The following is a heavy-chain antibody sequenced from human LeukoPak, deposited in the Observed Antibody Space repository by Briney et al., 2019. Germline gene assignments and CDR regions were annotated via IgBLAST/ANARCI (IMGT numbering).Heavy chain of an antibody. V-gene: IGHV3-48*01. D-gene: IGHD5-24*01. J-gene: IGHJ4*02. CDR2: LSSSSSVI. CDR3: AKDGFAGDGYNRYFES. CDR1: GFTFSTYA. Sequence: GGSLRLSCAASGFTFSTYAMDWVRQAPGKGLEWVSYLSSSSSVIYHADSVKGRFTISRDNAKNSLYLQMNSLRAEDTAFYYCAKDGFAGDGYNRYFESWGQGTLVTVSS.